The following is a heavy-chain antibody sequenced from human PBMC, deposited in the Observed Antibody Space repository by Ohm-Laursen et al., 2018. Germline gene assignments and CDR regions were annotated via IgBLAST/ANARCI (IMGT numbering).Heavy chain of an antibody. CDR2: INPNSGGT. V-gene: IGHV1-2*02. J-gene: IGHJ4*02. CDR3: ARGWETWIQLWKTPGGFDY. CDR1: GYTFTGYY. Sequence: SVKVSCKASGYTFTGYYMHWVRQAPGQGLEWMGWINPNSGGTNYAQKFQGRVTMTRDTSISTAYMELSRLRSDDTAVYYCARGWETWIQLWKTPGGFDYWGQGTLVTVSS. D-gene: IGHD5-18*01.